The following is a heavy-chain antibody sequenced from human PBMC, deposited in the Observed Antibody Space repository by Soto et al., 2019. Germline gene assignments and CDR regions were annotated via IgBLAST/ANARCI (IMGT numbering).Heavy chain of an antibody. CDR2: IYWDDDK. V-gene: IGHV2-5*02. D-gene: IGHD6-19*01. CDR1: GFSLTSPAVG. CDR3: AHGSGWLSDY. Sequence: QITLKESGPTLVKPTQTLTLTCTFSGFSLTSPAVGVNWIRQPPGKALEWLALIYWDDDKQYSPSLKGRLTITKDTSKNQVVLTMTNMDPVDTATYYCAHGSGWLSDYWGQGTLVTVSS. J-gene: IGHJ4*02.